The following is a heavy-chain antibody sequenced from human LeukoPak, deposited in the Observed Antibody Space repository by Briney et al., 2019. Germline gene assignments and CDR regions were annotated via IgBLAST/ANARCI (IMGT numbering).Heavy chain of an antibody. J-gene: IGHJ5*02. Sequence: SSETLSLTCTVSGGSISSSSYYWGWIRQPPGKGLEWIGSIYYSGSTYYNPSLKSRVTISVDTSKNQFSLKLSSVTAADTAVYYCARQGIHCSSTSCYGDWFDPWGQGTLVTVSS. CDR1: GGSISSSSYY. CDR2: IYYSGST. V-gene: IGHV4-39*01. D-gene: IGHD2-2*01. CDR3: ARQGIHCSSTSCYGDWFDP.